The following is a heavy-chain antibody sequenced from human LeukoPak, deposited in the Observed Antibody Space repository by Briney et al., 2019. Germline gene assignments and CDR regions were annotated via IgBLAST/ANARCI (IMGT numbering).Heavy chain of an antibody. CDR1: GYTFTSYD. CDR3: ARGRRGYCSGDSCLEYFQH. J-gene: IGHJ1*01. CDR2: TNPNSGNT. Sequence: ASVKVPCKASGYTFTSYDINWVRQATGQGLEWMGWTNPNSGNTGYAQKFQGRVTITRSTSISTAYMELSSLRSEDTAVYYCARGRRGYCSGDSCLEYFQHWGQGTLVTVSS. D-gene: IGHD2-15*01. V-gene: IGHV1-8*03.